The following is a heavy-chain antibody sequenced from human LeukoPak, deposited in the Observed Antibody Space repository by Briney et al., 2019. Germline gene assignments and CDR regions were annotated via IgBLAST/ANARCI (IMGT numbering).Heavy chain of an antibody. CDR3: ARTRSGFYFDY. Sequence: GGSLRPSCAASGFTFSSYSVSWVRQAPGKGLDWVSYISTSSTSIYYADSVKGRFTISRDNAKNSLYLQLNSLRAEDTAVYYCARTRSGFYFDYWGQGTLVTVSS. CDR2: ISTSSTSI. CDR1: GFTFSSYS. J-gene: IGHJ4*02. D-gene: IGHD3-3*01. V-gene: IGHV3-48*01.